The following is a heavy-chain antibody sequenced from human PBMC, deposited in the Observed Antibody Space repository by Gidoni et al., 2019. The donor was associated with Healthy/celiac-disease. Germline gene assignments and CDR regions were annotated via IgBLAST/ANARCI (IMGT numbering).Heavy chain of an antibody. CDR3: AKDDRFFGVVGFDP. J-gene: IGHJ5*02. V-gene: IGHV3-23*01. D-gene: IGHD3-3*01. CDR2: ISGRGGST. Sequence: EVQLLESGGGLVQPGGSLSLSCAASGFPFSSDAMRLVRQAPGKGLEWISSISGRGGSTYYADTVKGRFTISRDNSKNTLYLQMNSLRAEDTAVYYCAKDDRFFGVVGFDPWGQGTLVTVSS. CDR1: GFPFSSDA.